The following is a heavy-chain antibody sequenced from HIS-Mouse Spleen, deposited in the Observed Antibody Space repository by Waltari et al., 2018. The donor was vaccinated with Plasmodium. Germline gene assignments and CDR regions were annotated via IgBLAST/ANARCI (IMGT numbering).Heavy chain of an antibody. CDR2: IKQDGSEK. J-gene: IGHJ2*01. Sequence: EVQLVESGGGLVQPGGSLRLSCAASGFTFSSYGMSWVRQAPGKGMEWVANIKQDGSEKYDVNSVKGRVTISRDNAKNSLYLQMNSLRAEDTAVYYCASSWYWYFDLWGRGTLVTVSS. D-gene: IGHD6-13*01. V-gene: IGHV3-7*01. CDR1: GFTFSSYG. CDR3: ASSWYWYFDL.